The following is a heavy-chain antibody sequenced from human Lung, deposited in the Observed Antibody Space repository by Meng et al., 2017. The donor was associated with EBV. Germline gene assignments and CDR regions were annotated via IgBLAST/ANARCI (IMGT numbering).Heavy chain of an antibody. CDR3: ARSMGSGGWYVDY. Sequence: QVPLVQSGAEVKKPGASVKVSCKASGYTFTDYYMHWVRQAPGQGLEWMGRINPNSGGTHYAQKFQGRVTMTRDTSITTAYMELSRLRSDDTAVYYCARSMGSGGWYVDYWGQGTLVTVSS. J-gene: IGHJ4*02. V-gene: IGHV1-2*06. CDR2: INPNSGGT. D-gene: IGHD6-19*01. CDR1: GYTFTDYY.